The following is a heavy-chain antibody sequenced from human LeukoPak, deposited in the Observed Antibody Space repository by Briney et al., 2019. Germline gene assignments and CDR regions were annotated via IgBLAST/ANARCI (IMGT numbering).Heavy chain of an antibody. V-gene: IGHV1-2*02. Sequence: ASVKVSCKASGYSLNAYYMHWVRQAPGQGLEWMGWINPSSGGTKYAQKLQGRVTMTRDTSISTTYMELSRLSSDDTAVYYCAKANRITMIVPLDYWGQGTLVTVSS. CDR3: AKANRITMIVPLDY. J-gene: IGHJ4*02. CDR2: INPSSGGT. CDR1: GYSLNAYY. D-gene: IGHD3-22*01.